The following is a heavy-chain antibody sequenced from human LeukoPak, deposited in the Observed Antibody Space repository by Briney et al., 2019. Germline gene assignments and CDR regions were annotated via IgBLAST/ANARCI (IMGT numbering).Heavy chain of an antibody. CDR2: IYYSGNT. D-gene: IGHD5-24*01. CDR3: ARQGLIVMAGEGDFDY. CDR1: GGSISSSDYY. Sequence: SETLSLTCTVSGGSISSSDYYWAWIRQPPGRSLGWIGSIYYSGNTHYNPSLKSRVTISVDTSKNQFSLKLSSVTAADTAMYYCARQGLIVMAGEGDFDYWGQGTLVTVSS. J-gene: IGHJ4*02. V-gene: IGHV4-39*01.